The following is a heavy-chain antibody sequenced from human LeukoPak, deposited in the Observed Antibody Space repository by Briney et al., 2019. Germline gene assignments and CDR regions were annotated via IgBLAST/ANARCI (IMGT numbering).Heavy chain of an antibody. CDR3: ARDIAVAGTADH. CDR1: GFTFSSYS. Sequence: GGSLRLSCAASGFTFSSYSMNWVRQAPGKGLEWVSSISSSSSYIYYADSVKGRFTISRDNAKNSLYLQMNSLRAEDTAVYYCARDIAVAGTADHWGQGTLVTVSS. V-gene: IGHV3-21*01. D-gene: IGHD6-19*01. CDR2: ISSSSSYI. J-gene: IGHJ4*02.